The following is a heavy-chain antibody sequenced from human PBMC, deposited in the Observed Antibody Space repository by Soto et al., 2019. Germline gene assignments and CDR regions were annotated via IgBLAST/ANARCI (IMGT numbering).Heavy chain of an antibody. D-gene: IGHD3-22*01. CDR3: VKQNYYESSGYLDY. Sequence: PGGSLRLSCAASGFTFNNYGMHWVRQAPGKGLEWVVVISFDGRNTYYADSVKGRFTISRDNSKNTLYLQMNSLRAEDTAVYYCVKQNYYESSGYLDYWGQGTPVTVSS. J-gene: IGHJ4*02. CDR1: GFTFNNYG. CDR2: ISFDGRNT. V-gene: IGHV3-30*18.